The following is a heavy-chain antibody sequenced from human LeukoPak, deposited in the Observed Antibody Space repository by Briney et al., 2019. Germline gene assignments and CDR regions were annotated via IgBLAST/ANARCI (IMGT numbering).Heavy chain of an antibody. CDR3: AKGARSSGWSAKAGYFDL. J-gene: IGHJ2*01. D-gene: IGHD6-19*01. CDR1: GFTFSSYA. V-gene: IGHV3-23*01. CDR2: ISGSGGST. Sequence: GGSLRLSCAASGFTFSSYAMSWVRQAPGKGLEWVSAISGSGGSTYYADSVKGRFTISRDNSKNMLYLQMNSLRAEDTAVYYCAKGARSSGWSAKAGYFDLWGRGTLSLSPQ.